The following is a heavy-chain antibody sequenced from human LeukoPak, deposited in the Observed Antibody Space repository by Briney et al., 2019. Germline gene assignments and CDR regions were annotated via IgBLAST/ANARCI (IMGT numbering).Heavy chain of an antibody. Sequence: SETLSLTCTVYGGSFSGYYWSWIRQPPGRGLEWIGEINHSGSINYNPSLKSRVTISVDTSKNQFSLKLSSVTAADTAVYYCARVLVGATRGFDCWGQGTLVTVSS. V-gene: IGHV4-34*01. D-gene: IGHD1-26*01. CDR1: GGSFSGYY. CDR2: INHSGSI. J-gene: IGHJ4*02. CDR3: ARVLVGATRGFDC.